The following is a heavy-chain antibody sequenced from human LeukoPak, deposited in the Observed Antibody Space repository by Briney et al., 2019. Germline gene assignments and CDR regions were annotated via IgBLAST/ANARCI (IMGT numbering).Heavy chain of an antibody. V-gene: IGHV3-7*03. Sequence: GGSLRLSCVASGLTFNNYNMNWVRQAPGKGLKWVANIRQDGSDKYYADSVKGRFTISRDNAENSLYLQMNSLRAEDTAIYYCATSTAAAGTDWGQGTLVTVSS. D-gene: IGHD6-13*01. CDR3: ATSTAAAGTD. CDR1: GLTFNNYN. J-gene: IGHJ4*02. CDR2: IRQDGSDK.